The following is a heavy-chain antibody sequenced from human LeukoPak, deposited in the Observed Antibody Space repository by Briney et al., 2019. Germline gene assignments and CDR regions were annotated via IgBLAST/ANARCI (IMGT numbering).Heavy chain of an antibody. Sequence: GGSLRLSCAASGFTFSDYSMNWVRQAPGKGLEDLSYINSDGKTTWYADSVKGRFTASRDNAKNSLYLQMNSLRVEDTAVYYCARDGPYSSSWYLDYWGQGTLVTVSS. CDR2: INSDGKTT. D-gene: IGHD6-13*01. V-gene: IGHV3-48*01. CDR1: GFTFSDYS. J-gene: IGHJ4*02. CDR3: ARDGPYSSSWYLDY.